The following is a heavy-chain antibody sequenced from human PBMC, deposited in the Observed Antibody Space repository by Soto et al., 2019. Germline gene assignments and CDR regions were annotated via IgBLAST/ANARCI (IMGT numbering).Heavy chain of an antibody. CDR3: ARVLSETYYDFWRLDP. V-gene: IGHV3-33*01. D-gene: IGHD3-3*01. CDR2: IWYDGSNK. J-gene: IGHJ5*02. Sequence: PGGSLRLSCAASGFTFSSYGMHWVRQAPGKGLEWVAVIWYDGSNKYYADSVKGRFTISRDNSKNTLYLQMNSLRAEDTAVYYCARVLSETYYDFWRLDPWGQGTLVTVSS. CDR1: GFTFSSYG.